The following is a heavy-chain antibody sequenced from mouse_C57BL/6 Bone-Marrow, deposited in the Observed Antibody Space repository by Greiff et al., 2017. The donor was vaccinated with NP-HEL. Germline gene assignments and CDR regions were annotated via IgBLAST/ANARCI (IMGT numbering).Heavy chain of an antibody. CDR2: IRNKANGYTT. V-gene: IGHV7-3*01. CDR3: ARSHYYERGWFAY. CDR1: GFTFTDYY. D-gene: IGHD1-2*01. Sequence: EVKLVESGGGLVQPGGSLSLSCAASGFTFTDYYMSWVRQPPGKALEWLGFIRNKANGYTTEYSASVKGRFTISRDNSQSILYLQMNALRAEDSATYYCARSHYYERGWFAYWGQGTLVTVSA. J-gene: IGHJ3*01.